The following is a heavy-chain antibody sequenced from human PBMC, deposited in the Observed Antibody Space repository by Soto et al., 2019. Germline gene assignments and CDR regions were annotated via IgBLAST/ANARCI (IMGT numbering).Heavy chain of an antibody. D-gene: IGHD3-10*01. V-gene: IGHV1-69*01. Sequence: QVQLVQSGAEVKKPGSSVKVSCKASGGTFSSYAISWVRQAPGQGLEWMGGISPIFGTANYAQKFQSRVTITADESTSTAYVELSSLRSEDPAGYYCARAPYYYGSGRHRWVNLFDPWGQGTLVTVSS. CDR3: ARAPYYYGSGRHRWVNLFDP. CDR1: GGTFSSYA. CDR2: ISPIFGTA. J-gene: IGHJ5*02.